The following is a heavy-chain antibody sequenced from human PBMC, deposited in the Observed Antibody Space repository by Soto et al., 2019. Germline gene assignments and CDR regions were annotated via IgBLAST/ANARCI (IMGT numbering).Heavy chain of an antibody. J-gene: IGHJ3*02. D-gene: IGHD3-10*01. CDR3: ARGITMVRGDAFDI. CDR1: GGSVSSGGDY. V-gene: IGHV4-61*08. Sequence: PSETLSLTCTVSGGSVSSGGDYWSRIRQPPGKGLEWIGYIYYSGSTNYNPSLKSRVTISVDTSKNQFSLKLSSVTAADTAVYYCARGITMVRGDAFDIWGQGTMVTVSS. CDR2: IYYSGST.